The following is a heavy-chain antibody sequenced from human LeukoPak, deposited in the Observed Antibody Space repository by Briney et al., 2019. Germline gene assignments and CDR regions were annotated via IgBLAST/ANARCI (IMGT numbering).Heavy chain of an antibody. J-gene: IGHJ2*01. Sequence: GAALEISCKASGYRFSSYSISWGRQMPGKGLEWMGRIDASDSYANYSTSFEGHVTISADPSIRTAYLQSSTLTASDPAMYYCARALRGGISARHYWYFGLWGRGTLVTVSS. CDR1: GYRFSSYS. CDR3: ARALRGGISARHYWYFGL. V-gene: IGHV5-10-1*01. D-gene: IGHD3-16*01. CDR2: IDASDSYA.